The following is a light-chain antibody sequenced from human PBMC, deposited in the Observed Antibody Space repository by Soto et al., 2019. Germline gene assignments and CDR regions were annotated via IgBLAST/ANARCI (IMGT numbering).Light chain of an antibody. CDR1: QSVRNF. CDR2: GVS. Sequence: EIVLTQSPVTLAFSPLERAAVSCMASQSVRNFLAWYQQKPGQAPRLLIYGVSSRATGIPDRFSGSGSGTDFTLTVSRLEPEDFAVYYCHQFSSSPQTFGQGTKV. CDR3: HQFSSSPQT. J-gene: IGKJ1*01. V-gene: IGKV3-20*01.